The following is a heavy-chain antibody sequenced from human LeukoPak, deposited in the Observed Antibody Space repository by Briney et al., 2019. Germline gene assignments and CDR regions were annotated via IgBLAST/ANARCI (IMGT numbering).Heavy chain of an antibody. Sequence: GGSLRLSCAASGFTFSSYSMNWVRQAPGKGLEWVSSISSSSSYIYYADSVKGRFTISRDNAKNSLYLQVNSLRAEDTAVYYCARRGYDFWSGYEGNWFDPWGQGTLVTVSS. J-gene: IGHJ5*02. CDR1: GFTFSSYS. V-gene: IGHV3-21*01. CDR2: ISSSSSYI. D-gene: IGHD3-3*01. CDR3: ARRGYDFWSGYEGNWFDP.